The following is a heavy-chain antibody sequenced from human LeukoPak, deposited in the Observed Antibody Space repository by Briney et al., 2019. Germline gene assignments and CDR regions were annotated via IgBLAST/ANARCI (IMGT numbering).Heavy chain of an antibody. J-gene: IGHJ5*02. CDR1: GFTFSNYW. CDR3: ARRVDATRWFDP. D-gene: IGHD2-15*01. CDR2: INGAGSST. Sequence: GGSLRLSCAASGFTFSNYWMHWVRQGPGKGLVWVSRINGAGSSTSYADSVKGRFTISRDNAKNTLYLQMNSLRDEDTAVYYCARRVDATRWFDPWGQGTLVTVSS. V-gene: IGHV3-74*01.